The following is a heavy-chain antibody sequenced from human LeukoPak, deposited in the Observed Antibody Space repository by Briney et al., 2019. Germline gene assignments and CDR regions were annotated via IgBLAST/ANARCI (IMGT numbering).Heavy chain of an antibody. J-gene: IGHJ4*02. CDR2: ISSSSSYI. CDR1: GFTFSSYA. V-gene: IGHV3-21*01. D-gene: IGHD6-19*01. Sequence: GGSLRLSCAASGFTFSSYAMTWVRQAPGKGLEWVSSISSSSSYIYYADSVKGRFTISRDNAKNSLYLQMNSLRAEDTAVYYCARVRDSSGWPFDYWGQGTLVTVSS. CDR3: ARVRDSSGWPFDY.